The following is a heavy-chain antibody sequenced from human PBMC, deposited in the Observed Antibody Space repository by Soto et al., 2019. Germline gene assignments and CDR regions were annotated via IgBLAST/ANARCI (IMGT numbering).Heavy chain of an antibody. J-gene: IGHJ4*02. V-gene: IGHV4-30-2*01. CDR1: GGSISSGGYS. CDR3: AAGGGLPRYY. D-gene: IGHD5-12*01. Sequence: QLQLQESGSGLVKPSQTLSLTCAVSGGSISSGGYSWSWIRQPPGKGLEWIGYIYHSGSTYYNPSLKSRVTISVDRSRNQFSLKLSSVTSAETAVYYCAAGGGLPRYYWGQGTLVTVSS. CDR2: IYHSGST.